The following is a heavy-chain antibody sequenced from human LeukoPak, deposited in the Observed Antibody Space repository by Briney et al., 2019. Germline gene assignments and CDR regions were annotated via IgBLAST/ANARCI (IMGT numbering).Heavy chain of an antibody. CDR1: GYTFTSYG. CDR2: ISAYNGNT. V-gene: IGHV1-18*01. J-gene: IGHJ4*02. Sequence: GASVKVSRKASGYTFTSYGISWVRQAPGQGLEWMGWISAYNGNTNYAQKLQGRVTMTTDTSTSTAYMELRSLRSDDTAVYYCARVPPDSSGYYVYYFDYWGQGTLVTVSS. CDR3: ARVPPDSSGYYVYYFDY. D-gene: IGHD3-22*01.